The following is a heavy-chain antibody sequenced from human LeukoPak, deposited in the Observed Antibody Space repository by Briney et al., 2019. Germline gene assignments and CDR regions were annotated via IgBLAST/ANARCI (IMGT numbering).Heavy chain of an antibody. Sequence: GASVKVSCKASGYTFTSYDINWVRQATGQGLEWMGWMNPNSGNTGYAQKFQGRVTITRNTSISTAYMELSSLRSEDTAVYYCARGLSPTQKYSSGWYLLPRGSYYYYYMDVWGKGTTVTVSS. CDR1: GYTFTSYD. CDR2: MNPNSGNT. D-gene: IGHD6-19*01. J-gene: IGHJ6*03. V-gene: IGHV1-8*03. CDR3: ARGLSPTQKYSSGWYLLPRGSYYYYYMDV.